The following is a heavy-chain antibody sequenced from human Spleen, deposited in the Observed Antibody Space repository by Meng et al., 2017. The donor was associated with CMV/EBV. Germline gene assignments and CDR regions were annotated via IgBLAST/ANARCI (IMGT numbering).Heavy chain of an antibody. V-gene: IGHV1-18*01. CDR2: ISAYNGDT. Sequence: ASVKVSCKASGYIFTKYGVNWMRQAPGQGPEWMGWISAYNGDTMYAPKVQGRVTMTTDTSTSTAYMELRGLRSDDTAVYYCARDAGTIEVSGIGDYWGQGTLVTVSS. CDR3: ARDAGTIEVSGIGDY. D-gene: IGHD6-19*01. J-gene: IGHJ4*02. CDR1: GYIFTKYG.